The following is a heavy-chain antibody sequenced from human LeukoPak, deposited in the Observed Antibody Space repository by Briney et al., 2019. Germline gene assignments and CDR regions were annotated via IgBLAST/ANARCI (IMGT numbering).Heavy chain of an antibody. V-gene: IGHV3-30*02. CDR1: GFIFSNYA. CDR3: AKDHLPGIVVADRDY. D-gene: IGHD6-19*01. Sequence: GGSLRLSCAASGFIFSNYAMQWVRQAPGMGLEWVAFIRYDGGNTYYADSVKGRFTISRDNSKNTLYLQINSLRAEDTAVYYCAKDHLPGIVVADRDYWGQGTLVTVSS. J-gene: IGHJ4*02. CDR2: IRYDGGNT.